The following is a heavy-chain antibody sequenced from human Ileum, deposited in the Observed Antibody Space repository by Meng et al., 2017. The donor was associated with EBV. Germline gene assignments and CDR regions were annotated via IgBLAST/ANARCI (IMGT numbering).Heavy chain of an antibody. V-gene: IGHV1-18*01. D-gene: IGHD1-26*01. Sequence: QVQLVQSGAGVKKPGASVKVSCKASGYTFTSYGISWVRQASGQGLEWMGWISAYNGNTNYAQNLQGRVTMTTDTSTGTAYMEVRSLRSDDTAVYYCARAGNGGSYYFTYWGQGTLVTVSS. CDR3: ARAGNGGSYYFTY. CDR2: ISAYNGNT. CDR1: GYTFTSYG. J-gene: IGHJ4*02.